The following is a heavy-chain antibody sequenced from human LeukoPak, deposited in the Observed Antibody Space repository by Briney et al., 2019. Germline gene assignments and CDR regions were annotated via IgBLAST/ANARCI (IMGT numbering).Heavy chain of an antibody. J-gene: IGHJ5*02. CDR3: ARVRRGTMVREVSGWFDP. CDR2: IYYSGST. CDR1: GGSISSGDYY. D-gene: IGHD3-10*01. Sequence: SETLSLTCTVSGGSISSGDYYWSWIRQPPGKGLEWIGYIYYSGSTFYNPSLKSRITISVDTSKKRFSLKLSSVTAADTAVYYCARVRRGTMVREVSGWFDPWGQGTLVTVSS. V-gene: IGHV4-30-4*01.